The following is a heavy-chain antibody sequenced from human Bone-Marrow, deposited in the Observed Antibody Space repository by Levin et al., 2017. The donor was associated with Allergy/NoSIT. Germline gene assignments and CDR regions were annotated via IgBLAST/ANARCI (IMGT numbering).Heavy chain of an antibody. CDR3: ARAKRYCSGGSCHPFVSYFDL. V-gene: IGHV4-34*01. CDR1: GGSFSGYY. D-gene: IGHD2-15*01. CDR2: INHSGST. Sequence: PSETLSLTCAVYGGSFSGYYWSWIRQPPGKGLEWIGEINHSGSTNYNPSLKSRVTISVDTSKNQFSLKLSSVTAADTAVYYCARAKRYCSGGSCHPFVSYFDLWGRGTLVTVSS. J-gene: IGHJ2*01.